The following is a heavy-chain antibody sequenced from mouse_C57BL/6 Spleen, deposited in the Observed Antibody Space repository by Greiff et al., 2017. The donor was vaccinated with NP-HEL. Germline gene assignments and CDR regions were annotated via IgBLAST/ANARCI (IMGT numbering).Heavy chain of an antibody. CDR3: TTDTTVVARGFDY. D-gene: IGHD1-1*01. V-gene: IGHV14-4*01. Sequence: EVQLQQSGAELVRPGASVKFSCTASGFNIKDDYMHWVKQRPEQGLEWIGWIDPENGDTEYASKFQGKATITADTSSNTAYLQLSSLTSEDTAVYYCTTDTTVVARGFDYWGQGTTLTVSS. CDR1: GFNIKDDY. CDR2: IDPENGDT. J-gene: IGHJ2*01.